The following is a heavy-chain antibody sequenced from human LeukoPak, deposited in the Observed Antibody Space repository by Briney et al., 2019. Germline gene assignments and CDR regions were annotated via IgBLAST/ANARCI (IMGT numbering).Heavy chain of an antibody. V-gene: IGHV3-21*04. CDR3: AKDGALCWYSSFHADY. Sequence: GGSLRLSCAASGFTFSSYSMDWVRQAPGKGLEWVSSISSSSSYIFYADSVKGRFPISRDNSKHTLYLPMNSLRAEHTAVYYCAKDGALCWYSSFHADYWGQGTLVTVSA. D-gene: IGHD6-13*01. J-gene: IGHJ4*02. CDR1: GFTFSSYS. CDR2: ISSSSSYI.